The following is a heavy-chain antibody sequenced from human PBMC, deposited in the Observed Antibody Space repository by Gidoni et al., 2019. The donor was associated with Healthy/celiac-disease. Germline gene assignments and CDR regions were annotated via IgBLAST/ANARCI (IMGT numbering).Heavy chain of an antibody. CDR2: INPSGGST. D-gene: IGHD3-22*01. CDR3: ARAPYYYDSSGYYYGRGYFDY. V-gene: IGHV1-46*03. J-gene: IGHJ4*02. Sequence: QVQLVQSGAEVKKPGASVKVSCKASGYTFTSYYMHWVRQAPGQGLEWMGIINPSGGSTSYAQKFQGRVTMTRDTSTSTVYMELSSLRSEDTAVYYCARAPYYYDSSGYYYGRGYFDYWGQGTLVTVSS. CDR1: GYTFTSYY.